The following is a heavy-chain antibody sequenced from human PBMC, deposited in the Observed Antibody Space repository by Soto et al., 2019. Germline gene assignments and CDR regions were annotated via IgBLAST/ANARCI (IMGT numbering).Heavy chain of an antibody. V-gene: IGHV3-33*01. J-gene: IGHJ4*02. CDR3: ARERSCSSTSCPFDY. CDR1: GFTFSSYG. D-gene: IGHD2-2*01. CDR2: IWYDGSNK. Sequence: QPGGSLRLSCAASGFTFSSYGMHWVRQAPGKGLEWVAVIWYDGSNKYYADSVKGRFTISRDNSKNTLYLQMNSLRAEDTAVYYCARERSCSSTSCPFDYWGQGTLVTVSS.